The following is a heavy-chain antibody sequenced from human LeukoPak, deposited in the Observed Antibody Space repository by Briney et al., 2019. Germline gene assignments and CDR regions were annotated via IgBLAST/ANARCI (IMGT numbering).Heavy chain of an antibody. D-gene: IGHD6-19*01. CDR1: GGSFSGYY. CDR2: INHSGST. CDR3: ARGRSGWYTY. Sequence: SETLPLTCAVYGGSFSGYYWSWIRQPPGKGLEWIGEINHSGSTNYNPSLKSRVTISVDTSKNQFSLKLSSVTAADTAVYYCARGRSGWYTYWGQGTLVTVSS. V-gene: IGHV4-34*01. J-gene: IGHJ4*02.